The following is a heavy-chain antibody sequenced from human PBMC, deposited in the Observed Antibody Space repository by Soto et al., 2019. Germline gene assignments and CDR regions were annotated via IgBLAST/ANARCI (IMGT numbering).Heavy chain of an antibody. CDR3: ARVGRGVYGMDV. CDR1: GFTFSSYS. Sequence: EVQLVESGGGLVQPGGSLRLSCAASGFTFSSYSINWVRQAPGKGLEWFSYITSDSSTISYADSVKGRFTVSRDNAKNSLSLQMNSLRDDDTAVYYCARVGRGVYGMDVWGQGTAVTFSS. J-gene: IGHJ6*02. CDR2: ITSDSSTI. D-gene: IGHD2-8*01. V-gene: IGHV3-48*02.